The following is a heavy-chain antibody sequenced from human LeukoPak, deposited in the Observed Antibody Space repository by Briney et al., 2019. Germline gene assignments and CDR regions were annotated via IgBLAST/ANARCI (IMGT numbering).Heavy chain of an antibody. D-gene: IGHD2-2*01. CDR3: ASYAKDIVVLPAASIYWYFDL. CDR1: GGSFSGYY. V-gene: IGHV4-34*01. CDR2: INHSGST. J-gene: IGHJ2*01. Sequence: SSETLSLTCAVYGGSFSGYYWSCIRQPPGKGLEWIGEINHSGSTNYNPSLKSRVTISVDTSKNQFSLKLSSVTAADTAVYYCASYAKDIVVLPAASIYWYFDLWGRGTLVTVSS.